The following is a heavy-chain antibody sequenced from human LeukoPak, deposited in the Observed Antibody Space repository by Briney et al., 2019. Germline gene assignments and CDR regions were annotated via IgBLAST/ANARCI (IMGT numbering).Heavy chain of an antibody. J-gene: IGHJ4*02. CDR2: ISGSGGST. CDR1: GFTFSSYA. Sequence: PGGSLRLSCAASGFTFSSYAMSWVRQAPGKGLEWVSAISGSGGSTYYADSVKGRFTISRDNAENSLFLQMNSLRVDDTAVYYCTRDPARDSWGQGTVVTVSS. CDR3: TRDPARDS. V-gene: IGHV3-23*01.